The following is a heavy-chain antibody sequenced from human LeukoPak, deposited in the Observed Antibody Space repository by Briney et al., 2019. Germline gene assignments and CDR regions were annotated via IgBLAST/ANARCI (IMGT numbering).Heavy chain of an antibody. Sequence: PGGSLRLSCAASGFTFSSYWMSWVRQAPGKGLEWVANIKQDGSEKYYVDSVKGRFTISRDNAKNSLYLQMNSLRAEDTAVYYCARDRSSGWYGDAFDIWGQGTMVTVSS. CDR3: ARDRSSGWYGDAFDI. J-gene: IGHJ3*02. CDR1: GFTFSSYW. D-gene: IGHD6-19*01. V-gene: IGHV3-7*01. CDR2: IKQDGSEK.